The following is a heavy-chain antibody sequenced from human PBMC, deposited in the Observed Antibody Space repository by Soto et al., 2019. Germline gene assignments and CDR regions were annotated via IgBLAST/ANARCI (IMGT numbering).Heavy chain of an antibody. D-gene: IGHD3-22*01. CDR3: ARGAPMIYFDS. Sequence: GASVKVSCKASGGTFSSYAINWVRQAPGQGLEWMGGIIPMFGTANYARQFQDRVTITADGSTSTASMEVRSLRHEDTAVYYCARGAPMIYFDSWGQGTLVTVSS. J-gene: IGHJ4*02. V-gene: IGHV1-69*13. CDR1: GGTFSSYA. CDR2: IIPMFGTA.